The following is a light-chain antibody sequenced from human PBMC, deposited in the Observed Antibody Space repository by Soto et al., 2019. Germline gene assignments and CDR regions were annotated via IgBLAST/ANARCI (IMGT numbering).Light chain of an antibody. Sequence: DIQMTQSPSSLSASVGDRVTITCRASQGISSYLAWYQQKPGKAPKLLIYAASSFQSGVPSRFSGSGSGTDFTLTITSLQPEDFATYYCQQSYSTPRSSGQGTRLEIK. V-gene: IGKV1-39*01. CDR3: QQSYSTPRS. CDR2: AAS. CDR1: QGISSY. J-gene: IGKJ5*01.